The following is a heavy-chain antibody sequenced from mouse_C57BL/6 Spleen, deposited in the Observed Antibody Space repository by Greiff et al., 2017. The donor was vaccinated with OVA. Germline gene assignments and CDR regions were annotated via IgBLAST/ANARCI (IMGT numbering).Heavy chain of an antibody. D-gene: IGHD2-3*01. CDR2: ISDGGSYT. V-gene: IGHV5-4*03. CDR1: GFTFSSYA. Sequence: VESGGGLVKPGGSLKLSCAASGFTFSSYAMSWVRQTPEKRLEWVATISDGGSYTYYPDNVKGRFTISRDNAKNNLYLQMSHLKSEDTAMYYCARGGDGPYFDYWGQGTTLTVSS. CDR3: ARGGDGPYFDY. J-gene: IGHJ2*01.